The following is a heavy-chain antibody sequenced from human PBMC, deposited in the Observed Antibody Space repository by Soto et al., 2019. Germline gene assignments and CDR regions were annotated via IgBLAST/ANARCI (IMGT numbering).Heavy chain of an antibody. J-gene: IGHJ4*02. CDR2: ISWNSGSI. CDR1: GFTFDDYA. V-gene: IGHV3-9*01. D-gene: IGHD1-26*01. Sequence: GGSLRLSCAASGFTFDDYAMHWVRQAPGKGLEWVSGISWNSGSIGYADSVKGRFTISRDNAKNSPYLQMNSLRAEDTALYYCAKESGSYYFDYWGQGTLVTVSS. CDR3: AKESGSYYFDY.